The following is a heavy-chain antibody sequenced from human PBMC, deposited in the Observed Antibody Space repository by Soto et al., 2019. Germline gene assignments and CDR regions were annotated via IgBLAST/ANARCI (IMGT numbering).Heavy chain of an antibody. V-gene: IGHV4-59*01. Sequence: PXGTLSLTCTVSGGSISSYYWSWIRQPPGKGLEWIGYIYYSGSTNYNPSLKSRVTISVDTSKNQLSLKLSSVTAADTAVYYCARARPGIVGALRFDPWGQGTLVTVSS. CDR2: IYYSGST. D-gene: IGHD1-26*01. CDR3: ARARPGIVGALRFDP. CDR1: GGSISSYY. J-gene: IGHJ5*02.